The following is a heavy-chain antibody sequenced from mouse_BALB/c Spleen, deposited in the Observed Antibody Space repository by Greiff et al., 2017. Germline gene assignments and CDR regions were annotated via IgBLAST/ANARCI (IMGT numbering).Heavy chain of an antibody. V-gene: IGHV2-9*02. D-gene: IGHD1-1*01. CDR1: GFSLTSYG. J-gene: IGHJ4*01. CDR3: ARQDYGSSSAMDY. CDR2: IWAGGST. Sequence: VQGVESGPGLVAPSQSLSITCTVSGFSLTSYGVHWVRQPPGKGLEWLGVIWAGGSTNYNSALMSRLSISKDNSKSQVFLKMNSLQTDDTAMYYCARQDYGSSSAMDYWGQGTSVTVSS.